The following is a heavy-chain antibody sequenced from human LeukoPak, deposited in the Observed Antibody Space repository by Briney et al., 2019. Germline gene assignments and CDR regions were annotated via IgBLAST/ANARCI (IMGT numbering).Heavy chain of an antibody. CDR3: ARVYSYGDDAFAI. J-gene: IGHJ3*02. CDR1: GYTFTGYY. CDR2: INPNSGGT. V-gene: IGHV1-2*02. Sequence: ASVKVSCKASGYTFTGYYMHWVRQAPGQGLGGMGWINPNSGGTNYAQKFQGRGPMTRDTSNSTAYMELSRLRSDDTAVYYCARVYSYGDDAFAIWGQGTMVTVSS. D-gene: IGHD5-18*01.